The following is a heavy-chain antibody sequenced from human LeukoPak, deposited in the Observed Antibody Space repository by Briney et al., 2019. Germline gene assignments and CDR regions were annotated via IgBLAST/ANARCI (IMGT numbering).Heavy chain of an antibody. V-gene: IGHV1-24*01. CDR2: FDPEDGET. CDR1: GYTFTELS. D-gene: IGHD1-26*01. J-gene: IGHJ4*02. CDR3: ATATYSGSYQYFDY. Sequence: GASVKLSCKVSGYTFTELSMHWVRQAPGKGLEWMGGFDPEDGETIYAQTFQGRVTMTEDTSTDTAYMELSSLRSEDTAVYYCATATYSGSYQYFDYWGQGTLVTVSS.